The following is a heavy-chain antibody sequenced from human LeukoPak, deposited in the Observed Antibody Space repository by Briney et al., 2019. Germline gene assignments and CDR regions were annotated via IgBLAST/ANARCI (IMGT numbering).Heavy chain of an antibody. CDR3: ATLVPAARWFDP. V-gene: IGHV1-69*01. D-gene: IGHD2-2*01. Sequence: SVKVSCKASGGTFSSYAISWVRQAPGQGLEWMGGIIPIFGTANYAQKFQGRVTITADESTSTAYMELSSLRPEDTAVYYCATLVPAARWFDPWGQGTLVTVSS. CDR2: IIPIFGTA. CDR1: GGTFSSYA. J-gene: IGHJ5*02.